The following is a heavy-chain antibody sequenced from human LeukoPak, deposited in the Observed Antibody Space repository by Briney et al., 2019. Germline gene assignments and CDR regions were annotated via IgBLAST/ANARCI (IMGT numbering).Heavy chain of an antibody. CDR3: ARSAAAGTDFDY. Sequence: GASVKVSCKASGHTFTSYGISWVRQAPGQGLEWMGWTSAYNGNTNYAQKLQGRVTMTTDTSTSTAYMELRSLRSDDTAVYYCARSAAAGTDFDYWGQGTLVTVSS. CDR1: GHTFTSYG. D-gene: IGHD6-13*01. CDR2: TSAYNGNT. J-gene: IGHJ4*02. V-gene: IGHV1-18*01.